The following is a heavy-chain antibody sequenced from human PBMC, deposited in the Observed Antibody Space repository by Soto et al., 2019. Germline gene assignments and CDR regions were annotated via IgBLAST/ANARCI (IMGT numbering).Heavy chain of an antibody. Sequence: QVQLVQSGAEVKKPGASVKVSCKASGYTFTSYDINWVREATGQGLEWMGWMNPNSGNTGYAQKFQGRVTMTRNTSISTAYMELSSLRSEDTAVYYCARGPTIFGVVGSDYWGQGTLVTVSS. CDR2: MNPNSGNT. CDR1: GYTFTSYD. D-gene: IGHD3-3*01. CDR3: ARGPTIFGVVGSDY. V-gene: IGHV1-8*01. J-gene: IGHJ4*02.